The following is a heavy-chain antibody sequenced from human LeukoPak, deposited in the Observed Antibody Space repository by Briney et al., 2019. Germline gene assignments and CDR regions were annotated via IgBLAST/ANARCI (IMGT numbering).Heavy chain of an antibody. J-gene: IGHJ4*02. Sequence: ESGPTLVNPTQTLTLTCTFSGFSLTTSGMCVSWIRQPPGKALEWLAVIYWNDNKRYSPALKSRLTITKDTSKNQVVLTMTNMDPVDTATYYCAHRPPYGSGSYYYYAYWGQGTLVTVSS. CDR1: GFSLTTSGMC. D-gene: IGHD3-10*01. CDR2: IYWNDNK. V-gene: IGHV2-5*08. CDR3: AHRPPYGSGSYYYYAY.